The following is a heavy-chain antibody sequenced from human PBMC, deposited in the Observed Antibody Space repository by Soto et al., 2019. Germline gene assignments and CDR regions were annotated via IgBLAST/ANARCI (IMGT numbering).Heavy chain of an antibody. CDR3: ARDDWIVVVTKGGAFDI. D-gene: IGHD3-22*01. Sequence: HPGGSLRLSCAASGFTFSSYAMHWVRQAPGKGLEWVAVISYDGSNKYYADSVKGRFTISRDNSKNTLYLQMNSLRAEDTAVYYCARDDWIVVVTKGGAFDIWGQGTMVTVSS. CDR1: GFTFSSYA. CDR2: ISYDGSNK. J-gene: IGHJ3*02. V-gene: IGHV3-30-3*01.